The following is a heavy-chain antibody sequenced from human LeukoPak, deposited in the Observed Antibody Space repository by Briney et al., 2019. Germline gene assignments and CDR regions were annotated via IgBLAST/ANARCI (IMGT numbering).Heavy chain of an antibody. CDR1: GGSISSYY. V-gene: IGHV4-59*01. Sequence: PSETLSLACTVSGGSISSYYWSWIRQPPGKGLEWIGYIYYSGSTNYNPSLKSRVTISVDTSKNQFSLKLSSVTAADTAVYYCARRRIAAAGTNYYYYMDVWGKGTTVTISS. CDR3: ARRRIAAAGTNYYYYMDV. CDR2: IYYSGST. D-gene: IGHD6-13*01. J-gene: IGHJ6*03.